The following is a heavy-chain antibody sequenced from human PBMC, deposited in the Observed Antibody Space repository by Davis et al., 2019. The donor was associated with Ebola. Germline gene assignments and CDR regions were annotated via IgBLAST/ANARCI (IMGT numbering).Heavy chain of an antibody. Sequence: GGSLRLSCAASGFTFSGSAMHWVRQASGKGLEWVGRIRSKANSYATAYAASVKGRFTISRDDSKNTAYLQMNSLKAEGTAVYYCARDQEPSSITIFGVAVDYWGQGTLVTVSS. J-gene: IGHJ4*02. CDR1: GFTFSGSA. CDR3: ARDQEPSSITIFGVAVDY. CDR2: IRSKANSYAT. D-gene: IGHD3-3*01. V-gene: IGHV3-73*01.